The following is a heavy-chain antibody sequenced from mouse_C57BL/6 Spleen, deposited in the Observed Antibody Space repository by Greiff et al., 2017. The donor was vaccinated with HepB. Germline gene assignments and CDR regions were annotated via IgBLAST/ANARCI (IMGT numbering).Heavy chain of an antibody. V-gene: IGHV1-50*01. CDR2: IDPSDSYT. J-gene: IGHJ2*01. Sequence: QVQLQQPGAELVKPGASVKLSCKASGYTFTSYWMQWVKQRPGQGLEWIGEIDPSDSYTNYNQKFKGKATLTVDTSSSTAYMQLSSLTSEDSAVYYCARKSPNYYGSSLDYWGQGTTLTVSS. CDR1: GYTFTSYW. CDR3: ARKSPNYYGSSLDY. D-gene: IGHD1-1*01.